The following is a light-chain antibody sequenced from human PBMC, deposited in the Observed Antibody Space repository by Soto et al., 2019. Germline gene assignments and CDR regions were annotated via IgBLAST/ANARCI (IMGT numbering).Light chain of an antibody. CDR2: TSG. CDR3: QQTYSTPYT. J-gene: IGKJ2*01. Sequence: IHMTQSPSSLSASVGDRVTITCRARQRITTYLNWYQQKPGEAPKLLISTSGTLQRGVPSRFSGSGSGTDFTLTITSLQPADFATDFCQQTYSTPYTFGQGTQLEFK. V-gene: IGKV1-39*01. CDR1: QRITTY.